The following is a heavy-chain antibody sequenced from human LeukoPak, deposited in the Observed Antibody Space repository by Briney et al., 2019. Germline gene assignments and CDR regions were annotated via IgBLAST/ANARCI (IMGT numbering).Heavy chain of an antibody. CDR1: GFTFSSYA. V-gene: IGHV3-7*03. CDR2: IKQDGSEK. Sequence: GGSLRLSCAASGFTFSSYAMSWVRQAPGKGLEWVANIKQDGSEKYYVDSVKGRFTISRDNAKNSLYLQMNSLRAEDTAVYYCARTSPYYYGMDVWGQGTTVTVSS. CDR3: ARTSPYYYGMDV. J-gene: IGHJ6*02.